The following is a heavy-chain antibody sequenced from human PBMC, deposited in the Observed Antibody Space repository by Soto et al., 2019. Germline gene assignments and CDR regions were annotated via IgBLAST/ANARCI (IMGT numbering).Heavy chain of an antibody. Sequence: PGGSLRLSCTASGFAFSTYGFHWVRQAPGKGLEWVSVIWYDGSNQYYADSVKGRFTVSKDNSKNTLYLQMNSLRAEDTAVYYCARDIGVTHFDYWGQGTLVTVSS. J-gene: IGHJ4*02. D-gene: IGHD3-3*01. V-gene: IGHV3-33*01. CDR3: ARDIGVTHFDY. CDR1: GFAFSTYG. CDR2: IWYDGSNQ.